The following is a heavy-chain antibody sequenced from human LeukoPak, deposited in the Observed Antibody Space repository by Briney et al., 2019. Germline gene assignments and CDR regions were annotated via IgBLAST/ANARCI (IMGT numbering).Heavy chain of an antibody. CDR2: IYYSGST. V-gene: IGHV4-39*01. CDR3: ARGRIAARLARERYFQH. Sequence: PSETLSLTCTVSGGSISSSSYYWGWIRQPPGKGLEWIGSIYYSGSTYYNPSLKSRVTISVDTSKNQFSLKLSSVTAADTAVYYCARGRIAARLARERYFQHWGQGTLVTVSS. D-gene: IGHD6-6*01. J-gene: IGHJ1*01. CDR1: GGSISSSSYY.